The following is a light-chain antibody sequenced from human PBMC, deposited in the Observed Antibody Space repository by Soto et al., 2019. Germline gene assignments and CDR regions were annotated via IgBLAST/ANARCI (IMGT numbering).Light chain of an antibody. V-gene: IGKV1-8*01. CDR2: AAS. CDR3: QQYNSYSQFT. CDR1: QGISSY. J-gene: IGKJ3*01. Sequence: QSPSSLSASTGERVTITCRASQGISSYLAWYQQKPGKAPKLLIFAASTLQSGVPSRFSGSGSGTDFTLTISCLQPDDVATYYCQQYNSYSQFTFGPGTKVDIK.